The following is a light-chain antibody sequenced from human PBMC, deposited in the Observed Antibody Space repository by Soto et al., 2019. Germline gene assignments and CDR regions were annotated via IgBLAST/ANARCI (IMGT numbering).Light chain of an antibody. CDR3: HQRQSWPRT. J-gene: IGKJ1*01. CDR2: KAS. V-gene: IGKV1-5*03. CDR1: QTISSW. Sequence: DIQMTQPPSTLSGSVGDRVTITCRASQTISSWLAWYQQKPGKAPKLLIYKASTLKSGVPSRFSGSGSGTEFTLTISGLQADDFAIYYCHQRQSWPRTFGQGTKV.